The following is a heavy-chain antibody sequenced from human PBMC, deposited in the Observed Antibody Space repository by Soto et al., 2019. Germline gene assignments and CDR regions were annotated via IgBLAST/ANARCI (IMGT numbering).Heavy chain of an antibody. CDR1: GFTFSSYA. Sequence: PGGSLRLSCAASGFTFSSYAMSWVRQAPGKGLEWVSAISGSGGSTYYADSVKGRFTISRDNSKNTLYLQMNSLRAEDTAVYYCAKGSRGGYYYDSSGYPRSYFDYWGKGTLVTVSS. CDR2: ISGSGGST. V-gene: IGHV3-23*01. D-gene: IGHD3-22*01. J-gene: IGHJ4*02. CDR3: AKGSRGGYYYDSSGYPRSYFDY.